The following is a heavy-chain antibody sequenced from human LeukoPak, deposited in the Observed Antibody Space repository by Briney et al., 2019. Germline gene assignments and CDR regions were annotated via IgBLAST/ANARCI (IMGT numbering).Heavy chain of an antibody. D-gene: IGHD6-19*01. Sequence: GGSLRLSCAASGFTFSAYWMTWVRQAPGKGLAWVANIIEGGDVKYYVDSVKGPFTISRDNTKNSLYLQMTSLRADDTAVYYCARVGKNGWDFDHWGQGTLVTVSS. CDR2: IIEGGDVK. CDR3: ARVGKNGWDFDH. V-gene: IGHV3-7*01. J-gene: IGHJ4*02. CDR1: GFTFSAYW.